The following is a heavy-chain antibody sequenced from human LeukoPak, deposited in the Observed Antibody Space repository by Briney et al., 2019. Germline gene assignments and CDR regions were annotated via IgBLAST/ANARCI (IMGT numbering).Heavy chain of an antibody. J-gene: IGHJ3*02. V-gene: IGHV3-23*01. D-gene: IGHD3-9*01. CDR2: ISGSGGST. Sequence: PGGSLRLPCAASGFSFSTYGMTWVRQAPGKGLEWVSAISGSGGSTYYADSVKGRFTISRDNSKNTLYLQMNSLRAEDTAIYYCAKDWLGAFDIWGQGTMVTVSS. CDR1: GFSFSTYG. CDR3: AKDWLGAFDI.